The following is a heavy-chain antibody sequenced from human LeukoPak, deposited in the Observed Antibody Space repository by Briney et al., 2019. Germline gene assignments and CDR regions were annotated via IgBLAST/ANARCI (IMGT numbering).Heavy chain of an antibody. CDR1: GESFSGYY. CDR2: INHSGST. V-gene: IGHV4-34*01. J-gene: IGHJ4*02. CDR3: TRRRNYLSHFDY. D-gene: IGHD1-7*01. Sequence: PSETLSLTCTVYGESFSGYYWSWIRQPPGKGLEWIGEINHSGSTNYNASLKSRVTISVDTSKNQFSLKLSSVTAADTAVYYCTRRRNYLSHFDYWGQGTLVTVSS.